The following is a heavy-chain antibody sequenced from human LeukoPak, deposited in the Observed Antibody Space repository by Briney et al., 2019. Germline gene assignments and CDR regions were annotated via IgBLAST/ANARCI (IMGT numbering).Heavy chain of an antibody. D-gene: IGHD6-19*01. CDR1: GGSIRSSSYY. CDR3: ARRVAVAGDFDY. Sequence: PSETLSLTCTVSGGSIRSSSYYWGWIRQPPGKGLEWIGSIYYSGSTYYNPSLKSRVTISVDTSKNQFSLKLSSVTAADTAVYYCARRVAVAGDFDYWGQGTLVTVSS. J-gene: IGHJ4*02. V-gene: IGHV4-39*01. CDR2: IYYSGST.